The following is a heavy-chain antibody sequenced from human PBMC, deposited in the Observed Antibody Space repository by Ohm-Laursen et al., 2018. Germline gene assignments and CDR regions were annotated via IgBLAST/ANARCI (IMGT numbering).Heavy chain of an antibody. CDR1: GFTFSSYA. CDR2: ISRSGSRT. J-gene: IGHJ4*02. CDR3: ARELQYSSSSGDFDY. D-gene: IGHD6-6*01. Sequence: SLRLSCSASGFTFSSYAMNWVRQAPGKGLEWVSDISRSGSRTYYADSVKGRFTISRDNSKNTVRLQMNSLRAEDTAVYYCARELQYSSSSGDFDYWGQGTLGTVAS. V-gene: IGHV3-23*01.